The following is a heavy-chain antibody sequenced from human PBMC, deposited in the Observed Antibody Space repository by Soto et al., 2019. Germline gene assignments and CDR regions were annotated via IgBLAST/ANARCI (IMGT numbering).Heavy chain of an antibody. Sequence: QLQLQESGPGLVKPSETLSLTCTVSGGSISSSSFHWGWIRQPPGKGLEWIGSIYYSGSTYYSPSLKRRVTISVDTSKNQFSLRLSSVTAADTAVYYCARRERAAGTDWWFDPWGQGTLVTVSS. J-gene: IGHJ5*02. V-gene: IGHV4-39*01. CDR3: ARRERAAGTDWWFDP. D-gene: IGHD6-13*01. CDR1: GGSISSSSFH. CDR2: IYYSGST.